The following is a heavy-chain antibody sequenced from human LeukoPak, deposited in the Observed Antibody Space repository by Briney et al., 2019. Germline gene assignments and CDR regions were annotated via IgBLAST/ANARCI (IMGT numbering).Heavy chain of an antibody. CDR1: GGSISSSSYY. Sequence: ASETLSLTCTVSGGSISSSSYYWGWIRQPPGKGLEWIGSIYYSGSTYYNPSLKSRVTISVDTSKNQFSLKLSSVTAADTAVYYCARGRIAAAGNVYWGQGTLVTISS. J-gene: IGHJ4*02. CDR3: ARGRIAAAGNVY. D-gene: IGHD6-13*01. V-gene: IGHV4-39*07. CDR2: IYYSGST.